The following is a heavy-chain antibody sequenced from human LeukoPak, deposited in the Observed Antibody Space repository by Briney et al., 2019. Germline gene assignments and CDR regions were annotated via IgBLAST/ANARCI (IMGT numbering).Heavy chain of an antibody. CDR3: ARRMPPDY. Sequence: SETLSLTCAVSGYSISSGYYWGWIRQPPGKGLEWIGSIYHSGSTYYNPSLKSRVTISVDTSKNQFSLQLSSVTAADTAVYYRARRMPPDYWGQGTLVTVSS. CDR1: GYSISSGYY. CDR2: IYHSGST. D-gene: IGHD2-15*01. J-gene: IGHJ4*02. V-gene: IGHV4-38-2*01.